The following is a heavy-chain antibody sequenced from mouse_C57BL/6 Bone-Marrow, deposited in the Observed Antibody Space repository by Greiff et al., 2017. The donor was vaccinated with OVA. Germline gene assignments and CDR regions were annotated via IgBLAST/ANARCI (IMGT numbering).Heavy chain of an antibody. CDR1: GFTFKNTY. Sequence: EVQLQQSVAELVRPGASVKLSCTASGFTFKNTYMHWVQQRPEQGLEWIGRIDPANGHTKYAPKFQGKATLTADTSSNPAYLQLSSLAAEDTAIYYCARYYYGPDYWGQGTTLTVSS. CDR2: IDPANGHT. V-gene: IGHV14-3*01. D-gene: IGHD1-1*01. CDR3: ARYYYGPDY. J-gene: IGHJ2*01.